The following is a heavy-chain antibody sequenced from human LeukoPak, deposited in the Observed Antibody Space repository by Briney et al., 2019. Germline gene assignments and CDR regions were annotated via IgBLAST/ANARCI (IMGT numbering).Heavy chain of an antibody. CDR1: GFTFSSYG. CDR2: IWYDGSNK. J-gene: IGHJ6*04. V-gene: IGHV3-33*01. CDR3: ARDLKSRILDV. Sequence: GRSLRLSCAASGFTFSSYGMHWVRQAPGKGLEWVAVIWYDGSNKYYADSVKGRFTISRDNSKNTLYLQMNSLRAEDTAVYYCARDLKSRILDVWGKGTTVTVSS.